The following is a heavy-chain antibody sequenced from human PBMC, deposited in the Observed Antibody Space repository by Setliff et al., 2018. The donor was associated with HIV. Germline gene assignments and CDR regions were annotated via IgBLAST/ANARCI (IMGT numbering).Heavy chain of an antibody. V-gene: IGHV1-2*02. D-gene: IGHD5-12*01. J-gene: IGHJ5*02. Sequence: GASVKVSCKASGYTLTGYYMYWVRLAPGLGLEWMGWINPHSGNTDFAQRFQGRITMTRDTSINTVYMDLSRLTSDDTGIYYCARGGALGGFFFPNWVDPWGQGTLVTSPQ. CDR3: ARGGALGGFFFPNWVDP. CDR2: INPHSGNT. CDR1: GYTLTGYY.